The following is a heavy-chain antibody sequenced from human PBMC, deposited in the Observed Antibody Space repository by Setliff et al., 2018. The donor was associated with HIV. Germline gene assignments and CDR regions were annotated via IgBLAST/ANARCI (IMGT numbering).Heavy chain of an antibody. D-gene: IGHD3-10*01. CDR3: ARDRQDYSAGSYIYYFDY. Sequence: ASVKVSCKASGYTFTSYAISWVRQAPGQGLEWMGWISTHNDDTDYAQKFQGRVTMTRDTSTSTVYMELRSLRSDDTAVYYCARDRQDYSAGSYIYYFDYWGQGTLVTVSS. J-gene: IGHJ4*02. CDR1: GYTFTSYA. V-gene: IGHV1-18*01. CDR2: ISTHNDDT.